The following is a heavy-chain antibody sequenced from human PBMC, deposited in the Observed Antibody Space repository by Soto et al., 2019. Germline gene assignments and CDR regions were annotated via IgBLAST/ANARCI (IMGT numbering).Heavy chain of an antibody. CDR1: GFTFSDYY. V-gene: IGHV3-11*06. D-gene: IGHD5-18*01. CDR2: ISSSDSYT. J-gene: IGHJ4*02. CDR3: ARYIYGYVYY. Sequence: PGGSLRLSCAASGFTFSDYYMSWIRQAPGKGLEWVSYISSSDSYTNYADSVKGRFTISRDNAKNSLYLQMNSLRAEDTALYYCARYIYGYVYYWGQGTLVTVS.